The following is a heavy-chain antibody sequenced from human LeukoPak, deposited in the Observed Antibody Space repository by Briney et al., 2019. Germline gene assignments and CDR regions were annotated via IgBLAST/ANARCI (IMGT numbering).Heavy chain of an antibody. CDR3: ARRLSGFDAFDI. J-gene: IGHJ3*02. CDR2: INPDSGGT. Sequence: ASVTVSCKASGYTFTGYYMHWVRQAPGQGLEWMGWINPDSGGTNYAQKFQGRVTMTRDTSISTAYMELNRLRSDDTAVYYCARRLSGFDAFDIWGQGTMVTVSS. D-gene: IGHD2-8*01. CDR1: GYTFTGYY. V-gene: IGHV1-2*02.